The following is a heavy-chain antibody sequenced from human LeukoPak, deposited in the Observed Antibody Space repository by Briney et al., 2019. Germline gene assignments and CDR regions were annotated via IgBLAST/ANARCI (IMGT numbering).Heavy chain of an antibody. V-gene: IGHV3-64D*09. CDR1: GFTFSTYA. J-gene: IGHJ4*02. CDR3: VKVKGGYCFDY. CDR2: ISSNGGNI. Sequence: PGGSLRLSCSASGFTFSTYAMHWVRQAPGKGLEYVSGISSNGGNIYYADSVKGRFTISRDNSKNTLYLQMSSLRVEDTAVYYCVKVKGGYCFDYWGQGTLVTVSS.